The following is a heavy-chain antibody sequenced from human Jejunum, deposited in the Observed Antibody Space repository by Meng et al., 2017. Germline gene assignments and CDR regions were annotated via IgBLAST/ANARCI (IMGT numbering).Heavy chain of an antibody. D-gene: IGHD6-19*01. CDR2: IHYSRSL. CDR3: ARMIGSGPFDY. CDR1: GDSVSTNYF. J-gene: IGHJ4*02. V-gene: IGHV4-61*01. Sequence: SETLSLTCTVSGDSVSTNYFWSWLRQSPGKGLELIGYIHYSRSLDYNPSLKSRVTISIDTSKNQFSLNLNSVTTTDTAVYYCARMIGSGPFDYWGQGTLVTGYS.